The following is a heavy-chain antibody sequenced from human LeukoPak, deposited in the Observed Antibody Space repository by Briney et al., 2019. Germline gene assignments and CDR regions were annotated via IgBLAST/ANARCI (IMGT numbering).Heavy chain of an antibody. Sequence: PGGALRLSRAASRFTFSSYAMSWVRPAPGKGLEWVSSVSDAGGSAYYADSVRGQFIISRDNSKNTLYLQMNSLRAEDTAVYYCAKSGGSFYLFDYWGRGSLVTVSS. D-gene: IGHD6-25*01. CDR2: VSDAGGSA. CDR3: AKSGGSFYLFDY. V-gene: IGHV3-23*01. CDR1: RFTFSSYA. J-gene: IGHJ4*02.